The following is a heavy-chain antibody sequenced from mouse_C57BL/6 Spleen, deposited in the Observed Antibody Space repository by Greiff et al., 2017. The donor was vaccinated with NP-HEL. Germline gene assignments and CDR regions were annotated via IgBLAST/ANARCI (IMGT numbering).Heavy chain of an antibody. CDR1: GYSFTGYY. Sequence: VQLQQSGPELVKPGASVKISCKASGYSFTGYYMNWVKQSPEKSLEWIGEINPSTGGTTYNQKFKAKATLTVDKSSSTAYMQLKSLTSEDSAVYYCARLLYDGYFDFDYWGQGTTLTVSS. CDR3: ARLLYDGYFDFDY. CDR2: INPSTGGT. V-gene: IGHV1-42*01. J-gene: IGHJ2*01. D-gene: IGHD2-3*01.